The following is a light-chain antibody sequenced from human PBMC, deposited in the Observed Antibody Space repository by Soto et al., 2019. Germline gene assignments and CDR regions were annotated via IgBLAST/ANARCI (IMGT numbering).Light chain of an antibody. CDR1: SSNIGINT. Sequence: QSVLTQPPSASGTPGQRVTISCSGTSSNIGINTVNWYQHLPGTAPKLLIYTNNQRPSGVPDRFSASKSGTSASLAISGLQSEDEADYYCAAWDDSLDAYAFGTGTKVPS. V-gene: IGLV1-44*01. CDR2: TNN. CDR3: AAWDDSLDAYA. J-gene: IGLJ1*01.